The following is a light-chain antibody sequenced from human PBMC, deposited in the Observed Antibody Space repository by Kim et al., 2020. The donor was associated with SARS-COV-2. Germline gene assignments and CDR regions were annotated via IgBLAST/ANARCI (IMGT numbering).Light chain of an antibody. CDR3: LQHYTFPPT. V-gene: IGKV1-17*01. Sequence: ASVGDSVTITCRAGQDINIFLGWYQQKPGKAPKRLIYDVSSLQSGVPSRFRGLGSGTEFTLIISSLQPEDFATYYCLQHYTFPPTFGGGTKVDIK. CDR1: QDINIF. CDR2: DVS. J-gene: IGKJ4*01.